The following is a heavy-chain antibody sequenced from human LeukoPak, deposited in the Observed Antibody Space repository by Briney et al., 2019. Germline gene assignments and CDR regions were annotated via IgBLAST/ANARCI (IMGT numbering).Heavy chain of an antibody. CDR1: GFTSSSYA. D-gene: IGHD3-16*01. J-gene: IGHJ4*02. CDR3: ARGGEGYVPHRYFDY. Sequence: PGGSLRLSCAASGFTSSSYAMHWVRQAPGKGLEYVSAISSNGGSTYYANSVKGRFTISRDNSKNTLYLQMGSLRAEDMAVYYCARGGEGYVPHRYFDYWGQGTLVTVSS. V-gene: IGHV3-64*01. CDR2: ISSNGGST.